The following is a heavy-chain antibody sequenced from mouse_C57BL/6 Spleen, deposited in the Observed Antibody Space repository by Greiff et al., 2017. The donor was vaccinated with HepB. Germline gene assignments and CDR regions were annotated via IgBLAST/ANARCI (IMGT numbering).Heavy chain of an antibody. CDR3: ARAYYDYDYAMDY. CDR1: GFTFSDYG. CDR2: ISSGSSTI. Sequence: EVKLVESGGGLVKPGGSLKLSCAASGFTFSDYGMHWVRQAPEKGLEWVAYISSGSSTIYYADTVKGRFTITRDNAKNTLFLQMTSLRSEDTAMYYCARAYYDYDYAMDYWGQGTSVTVSS. J-gene: IGHJ4*01. V-gene: IGHV5-17*01. D-gene: IGHD2-4*01.